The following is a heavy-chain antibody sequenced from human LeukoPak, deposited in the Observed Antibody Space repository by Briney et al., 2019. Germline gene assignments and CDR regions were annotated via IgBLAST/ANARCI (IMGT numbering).Heavy chain of an antibody. Sequence: PGGSLRLSCAASGFTFSSYAMSWVRQAPGKGLEWVSAISGSGGSTYYADSVKGRYTISRDNSKNTLYLQMNSLRAEDTAVYYCAKRSTVTTSPIDYWGQGTLVTLSS. CDR1: GFTFSSYA. D-gene: IGHD4-11*01. V-gene: IGHV3-23*01. CDR2: ISGSGGST. J-gene: IGHJ4*02. CDR3: AKRSTVTTSPIDY.